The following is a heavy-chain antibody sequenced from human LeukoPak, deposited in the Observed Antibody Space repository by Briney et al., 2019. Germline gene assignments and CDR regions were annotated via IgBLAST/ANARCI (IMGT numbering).Heavy chain of an antibody. Sequence: SETLSLTCAVYGGSFSGYYWSWIRQPPGKGLEWIGEINHSGSTNYNPSLKSRVTISVDTSKNQFSLKLSSVTAADTAVYYCASVGTAMDTIDYWGQGTLVTVSS. CDR2: INHSGST. J-gene: IGHJ4*02. D-gene: IGHD5-18*01. CDR3: ASVGTAMDTIDY. V-gene: IGHV4-34*01. CDR1: GGSFSGYY.